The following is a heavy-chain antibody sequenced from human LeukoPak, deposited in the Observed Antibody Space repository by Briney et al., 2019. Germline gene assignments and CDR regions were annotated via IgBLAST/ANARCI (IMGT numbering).Heavy chain of an antibody. CDR1: GYSFTSYW. CDR2: IYPGDSDT. D-gene: IGHD6-19*01. J-gene: IGHJ3*02. V-gene: IGHV5-51*01. CDR3: ARPSGRAYSSGWDRYPESVSAFDI. Sequence: GESLKISCKGSGYSFTSYWIGWVRQMPGKGLELMGIIYPGDSDTRYSPSFQGQVTIAADKSISTAYLQWSSLKASDTAMYYCARPSGRAYSSGWDRYPESVSAFDIWGQGTMVTVSS.